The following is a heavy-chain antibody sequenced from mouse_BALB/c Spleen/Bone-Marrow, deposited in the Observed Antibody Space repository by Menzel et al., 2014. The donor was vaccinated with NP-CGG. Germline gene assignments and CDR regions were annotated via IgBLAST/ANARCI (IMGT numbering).Heavy chain of an antibody. D-gene: IGHD3-1*01. J-gene: IGHJ2*01. Sequence: EVQLQESGTVLARPGAAVKMSCKASGYTFSNYWMHWVKQRPGQGLEWIGTIYPGNSDTTYNQKFKGKAKLTAVTSTSTAYMDLSSLTNEDSAVYYCTTLAQTNVDYWGQGATLPVSP. CDR3: TTLAQTNVDY. CDR1: GYTFSNYW. CDR2: IYPGNSDT. V-gene: IGHV1-5*01.